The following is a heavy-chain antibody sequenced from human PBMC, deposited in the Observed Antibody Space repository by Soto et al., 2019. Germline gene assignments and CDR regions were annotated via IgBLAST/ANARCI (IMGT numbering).Heavy chain of an antibody. CDR2: IYYSENT. CDR3: ARSSLYGMDV. V-gene: IGHV4-30-4*01. D-gene: IGHD1-1*01. CDR1: GGSISIVYYY. Sequence: PSETLSLTCSVSGGSISIVYYYWSWIRQPPGKGLEWIGNIYYSENTYYNPSLTSRLIISIDTSKQQFSLKAGSVTAADTPVYYCARSSLYGMDVWGQGTTVTVSS. J-gene: IGHJ6*02.